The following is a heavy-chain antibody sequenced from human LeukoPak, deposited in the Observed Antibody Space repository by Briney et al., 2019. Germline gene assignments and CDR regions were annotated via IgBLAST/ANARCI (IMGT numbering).Heavy chain of an antibody. CDR1: GGSISIGGYY. CDR3: ARGDYYDSSGYYYVRY. V-gene: IGHV4-31*03. CDR2: MYYGGNT. D-gene: IGHD3-22*01. J-gene: IGHJ4*02. Sequence: SETLSLTCTVAGGSISIGGYYWSWVRQPPGKGLEWIGYMYYGGNTYYNPSLKSRVTISADTSKNQFSLKLSSVTAADTAVYYCARGDYYDSSGYYYVRYWGQGTQVTVSS.